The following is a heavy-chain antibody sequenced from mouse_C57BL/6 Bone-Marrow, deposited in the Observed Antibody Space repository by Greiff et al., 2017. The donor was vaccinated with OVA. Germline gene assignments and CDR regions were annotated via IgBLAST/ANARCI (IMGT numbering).Heavy chain of an antibody. J-gene: IGHJ1*03. Sequence: QVQLQQPGAELVKPGASVKLSCKASGYTFTSYWMHWVKQRPGQGLEWIGMIHPNSGSTNYNEKFKSKATLTVDKSSSTAYMQLSSLTSEDSAVYYCARLTTVVASYWYFDVWGTGTTVTVSS. CDR1: GYTFTSYW. D-gene: IGHD1-1*01. CDR3: ARLTTVVASYWYFDV. V-gene: IGHV1-64*01. CDR2: IHPNSGST.